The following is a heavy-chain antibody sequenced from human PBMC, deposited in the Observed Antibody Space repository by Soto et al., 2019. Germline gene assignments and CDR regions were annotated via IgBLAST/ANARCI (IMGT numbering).Heavy chain of an antibody. CDR3: ARLHCSSTSCYSYYYYYVDV. D-gene: IGHD2-2*01. V-gene: IGHV4-39*01. J-gene: IGHJ6*03. CDR2: IYYSGST. Sequence: QLQLQESGPGLVKPSETLSLTCAVSGDSISSDTYYWGWIRQPPGTGLGWIASIYYSGSTYYNPSLKSRVTIPADTSKNQFSLKLTSVTAADAAVYYCARLHCSSTSCYSYYYYYVDVWGKGTTVTVS. CDR1: GDSISSDTYY.